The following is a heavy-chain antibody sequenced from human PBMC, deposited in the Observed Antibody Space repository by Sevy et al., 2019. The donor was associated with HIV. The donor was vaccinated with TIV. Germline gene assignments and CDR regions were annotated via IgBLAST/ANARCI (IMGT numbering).Heavy chain of an antibody. CDR1: GFTFSSYA. Sequence: GGSLRLSCAASGFTFSSYAMTWVRQAPGKGLEWVSHISGSGGSTDYADSVKGRFTISRDNSKNTLSLQMNSLRAEDTAIYYCAKGVDYYDSSGYYAYWGQGTLVTVS. V-gene: IGHV3-23*01. D-gene: IGHD3-22*01. J-gene: IGHJ4*02. CDR2: ISGSGGST. CDR3: AKGVDYYDSSGYYAY.